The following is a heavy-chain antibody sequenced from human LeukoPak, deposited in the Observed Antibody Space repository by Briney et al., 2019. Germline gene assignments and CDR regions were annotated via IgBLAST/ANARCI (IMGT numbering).Heavy chain of an antibody. D-gene: IGHD4-17*01. CDR1: GGSISSSSYS. CDR3: ARGVPYGDYRT. V-gene: IGHV4-39*01. J-gene: IGHJ4*02. Sequence: SETLSLTCTVSGGSISSSSYSWGWIRRPPGKGLEWIGSIYYSGSTYYNPSLKSRVTISVDTSKNQFSLKLSSVTAADTAVYYCARGVPYGDYRTWSQGTLVTVSS. CDR2: IYYSGST.